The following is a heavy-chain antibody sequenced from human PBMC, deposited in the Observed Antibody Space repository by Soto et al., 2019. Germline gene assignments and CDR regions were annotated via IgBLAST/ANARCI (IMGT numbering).Heavy chain of an antibody. CDR1: GGSISSGGYY. D-gene: IGHD5-12*01. J-gene: IGHJ4*02. CDR2: IYYSGST. Sequence: SETKSVTCTVAGGSISSGGYYWSWIRQHPGKGLEWIGYIYYSGSTYYNPSLKSRVTISVDTSKNQFSLKLSSVTAADTAVYYCARSGYDSDYWGQGTLVTVSS. V-gene: IGHV4-31*03. CDR3: ARSGYDSDY.